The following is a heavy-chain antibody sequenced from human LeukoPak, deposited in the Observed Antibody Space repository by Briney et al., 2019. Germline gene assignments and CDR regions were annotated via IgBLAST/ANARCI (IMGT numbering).Heavy chain of an antibody. CDR2: THHSGSS. CDR1: GVSFSAYY. CDR3: ARNGDYSLDS. V-gene: IGHV4-34*01. J-gene: IGHJ4*02. Sequence: SETLSLTCAVYGVSFSAYYWSWIRQPPGKGLEWIGETHHSGSSSYNPSLKSRVTMSINTSKSQFSLRLTSVTAADTAIYYCARNGDYSLDSWGQGTLVTVSS. D-gene: IGHD4-17*01.